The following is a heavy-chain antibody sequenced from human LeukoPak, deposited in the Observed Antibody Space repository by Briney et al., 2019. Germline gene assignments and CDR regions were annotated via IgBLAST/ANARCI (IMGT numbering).Heavy chain of an antibody. CDR3: ARGDPHGAYFDY. Sequence: GGSLRLSCAASGFTFSTYSMNWVRQAPGKGLEWVSVISSSSTYIYYSDSVRGRFTISRDNAKNSLYLQMNSLRVEDTAVYYCARGDPHGAYFDYWGQGALVTVSS. CDR2: ISSSSTYI. V-gene: IGHV3-21*01. J-gene: IGHJ4*02. D-gene: IGHD5-24*01. CDR1: GFTFSTYS.